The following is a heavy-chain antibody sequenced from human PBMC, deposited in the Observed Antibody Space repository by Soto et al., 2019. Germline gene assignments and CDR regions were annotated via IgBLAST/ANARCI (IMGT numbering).Heavy chain of an antibody. CDR2: IIPIFGTA. Sequence: SVKVSCKASGGTFSCYAISWVRQAPGQGLEWMGGIIPIFGTANYAQKFQGRVTITADESTSTAYMELSSLRSEDTAVYYCARSGSGKDYYYYGMDVWGQGTTVTVSS. D-gene: IGHD3-10*01. V-gene: IGHV1-69*13. CDR1: GGTFSCYA. J-gene: IGHJ6*02. CDR3: ARSGSGKDYYYYGMDV.